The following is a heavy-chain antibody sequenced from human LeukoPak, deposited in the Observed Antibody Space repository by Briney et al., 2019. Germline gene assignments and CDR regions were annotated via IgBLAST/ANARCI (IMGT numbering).Heavy chain of an antibody. J-gene: IGHJ4*02. Sequence: PGGSLRLSCAASGFTFSSYAMHWVRQAPGKGLEWVAVISYDGSNKYYADSVKGRFTISRGNSKNTLYLQMNSLRAEDTAVYCCARAATIVVVIAYYFDYWGQGTLVTVSS. D-gene: IGHD3-22*01. CDR3: ARAATIVVVIAYYFDY. CDR1: GFTFSSYA. V-gene: IGHV3-30-3*01. CDR2: ISYDGSNK.